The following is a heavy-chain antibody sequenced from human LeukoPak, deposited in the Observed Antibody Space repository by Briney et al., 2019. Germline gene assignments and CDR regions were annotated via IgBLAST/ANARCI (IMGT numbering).Heavy chain of an antibody. Sequence: PGGSLRLSCTASGFAFRFFAMSWLRQPPGKGLEGVSTINANSGATSYAASVRGRFTISRDNSKNKLYLQLNSLRAEDTAVYYCAKPISGGLAVTADWFDPWGQGTLVVVSS. V-gene: IGHV3-23*01. CDR3: AKPISGGLAVTADWFDP. CDR2: INANSGAT. D-gene: IGHD6-19*01. J-gene: IGHJ5*01. CDR1: GFAFRFFA.